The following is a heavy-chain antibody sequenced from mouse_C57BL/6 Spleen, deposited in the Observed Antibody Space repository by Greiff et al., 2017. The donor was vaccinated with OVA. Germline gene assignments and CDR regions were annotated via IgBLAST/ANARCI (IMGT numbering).Heavy chain of an antibody. D-gene: IGHD1-1*01. V-gene: IGHV5-9-1*02. Sequence: EVQLQQSGEGLVKPGGSLKLSCAASGFTFSSYAMSWVRQTPEKRLEWVAYISSGGDYIYYADTVKGRFTISRDNARNTLYLQMSSLKSEDTAMYYCTRVYYYGSSYFDYWGQGTTLTVSS. J-gene: IGHJ2*01. CDR2: ISSGGDYI. CDR1: GFTFSSYA. CDR3: TRVYYYGSSYFDY.